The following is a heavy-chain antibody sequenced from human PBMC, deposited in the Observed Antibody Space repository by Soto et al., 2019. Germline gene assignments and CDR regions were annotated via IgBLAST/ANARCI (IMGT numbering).Heavy chain of an antibody. CDR1: GGSIISGGYS. D-gene: IGHD1-7*01. J-gene: IGHJ4*02. CDR2: IYHSGST. V-gene: IGHV4-30-2*01. Sequence: SETLSLTCAVSGGSIISGGYSWSWIRQPPGKGLEWIGYIYHSGSTYYNPSLKSRVTISVDGSKNQFSLKLSSVTAADTGVYYCARASLIGTTFDYWGQGTLVTVSS. CDR3: ARASLIGTTFDY.